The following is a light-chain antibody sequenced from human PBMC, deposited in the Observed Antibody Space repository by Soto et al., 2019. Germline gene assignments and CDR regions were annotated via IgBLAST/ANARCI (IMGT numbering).Light chain of an antibody. J-gene: IGKJ1*01. CDR2: AAS. Sequence: DIQMTQSPSSLSASVGDRVTITCRASQSIDRYLNWYQQKPGKDPKLLIYAASNLQSGVPSRFSGSGSGTDFTLTIRSLQPEDFATYYWQQSGTFGQGTKVEIK. V-gene: IGKV1-39*01. CDR1: QSIDRY. CDR3: QQSGT.